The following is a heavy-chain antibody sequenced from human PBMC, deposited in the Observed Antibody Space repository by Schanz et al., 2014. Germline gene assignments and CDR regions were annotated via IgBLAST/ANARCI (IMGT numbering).Heavy chain of an antibody. CDR1: GFTFSSYG. Sequence: QVQLVESGGGVVQPGRSLRLSCAASGFTFSSYGMHWVRQAPGKGLQWVSTISNGGGGYISYADFVKGRFTISRDNSRNTLHLQMDSLRAEDTAVFYCARGFGELYPGYFDYWGQGTLVTVSS. CDR3: ARGFGELYPGYFDY. CDR2: ISNGGGGYI. J-gene: IGHJ4*02. V-gene: IGHV3-NL1*01. D-gene: IGHD2-21*01.